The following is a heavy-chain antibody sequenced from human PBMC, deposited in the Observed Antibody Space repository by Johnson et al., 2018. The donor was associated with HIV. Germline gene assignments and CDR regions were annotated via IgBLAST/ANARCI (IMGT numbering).Heavy chain of an antibody. Sequence: VQLVESGGGLVQPGGSLRLSCAACGFTLSSYWMSWVRQAPGKGLEWVANIKQDGSEKYYVDSVKGRFTISRDNAKNSLYLQMNSLRAEDTAVYYCAKGRSPRIQLRTWAFDIWGQGTMVIVSS. CDR2: IKQDGSEK. D-gene: IGHD5-18*01. V-gene: IGHV3-7*01. CDR1: GFTLSSYW. CDR3: AKGRSPRIQLRTWAFDI. J-gene: IGHJ3*02.